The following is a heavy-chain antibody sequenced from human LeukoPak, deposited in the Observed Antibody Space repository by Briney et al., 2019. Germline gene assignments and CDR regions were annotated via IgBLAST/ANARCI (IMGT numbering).Heavy chain of an antibody. Sequence: SVKVSCKASGGTFSSYAISWVRQAPGQGLEWMGRIIPIFGTANYAQKFQGRVTITTDESTSTAYMELSSLRSEDTALYYCARERSSSWSDYFDYWGQGTLVTVSS. CDR1: GGTFSSYA. D-gene: IGHD6-13*01. V-gene: IGHV1-69*05. J-gene: IGHJ4*02. CDR2: IIPIFGTA. CDR3: ARERSSSWSDYFDY.